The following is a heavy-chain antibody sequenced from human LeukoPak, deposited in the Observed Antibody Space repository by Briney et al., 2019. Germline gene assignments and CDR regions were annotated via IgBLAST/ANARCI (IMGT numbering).Heavy chain of an antibody. D-gene: IGHD2-2*01. Sequence: ASVKVSCKASGYTFTSYGISWVRQAPGQGLEWMGWISAYNGNTNYAQKLQGRVTMTTDTSTSTAYMELRSLRSDDTAVYYCARMAGGHCSSTSCNNWFDPWGQGTLVTVSS. J-gene: IGHJ5*02. CDR1: GYTFTSYG. CDR3: ARMAGGHCSSTSCNNWFDP. CDR2: ISAYNGNT. V-gene: IGHV1-18*01.